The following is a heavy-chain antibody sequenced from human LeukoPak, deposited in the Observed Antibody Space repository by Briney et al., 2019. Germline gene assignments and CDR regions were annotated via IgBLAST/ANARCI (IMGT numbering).Heavy chain of an antibody. D-gene: IGHD3-22*01. J-gene: IGHJ4*02. V-gene: IGHV3-11*06. CDR1: GFTFSDHY. Sequence: GGSLRLSCAASGFTFSDHYMSWIRQAPGKGLEWVSSISSSSSYIYYADSVKGRFTISRDNAKNSLYLQMNSLRAEDTAVYYCARTPSYYYDSSGYYYFPFDYWGQGTLVTVSS. CDR3: ARTPSYYYDSSGYYYFPFDY. CDR2: ISSSSSYI.